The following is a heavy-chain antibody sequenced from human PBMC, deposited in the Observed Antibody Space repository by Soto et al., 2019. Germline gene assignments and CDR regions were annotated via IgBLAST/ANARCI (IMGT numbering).Heavy chain of an antibody. D-gene: IGHD3-22*01. CDR1: GFTFGDYA. CDR3: STNYYDSSGYDNWFDP. J-gene: IGHJ5*02. Sequence: GGSLRLSCTASGFTFGDYAMSWFRQAPGKGLEWVGFIRSKAYGGKTHYAASVKGRFTISRDDSKSIAYLQMNSLKTEDTAVFYCSTNYYDSSGYDNWFDPWGQGTLVTVSS. V-gene: IGHV3-49*03. CDR2: IRSKAYGGKT.